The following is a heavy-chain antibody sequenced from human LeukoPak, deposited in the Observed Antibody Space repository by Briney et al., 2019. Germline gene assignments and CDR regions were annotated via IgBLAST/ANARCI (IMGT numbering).Heavy chain of an antibody. J-gene: IGHJ5*02. V-gene: IGHV4-34*01. CDR1: GGSFSGYY. CDR3: ARGAPPTWRRRGWFDP. Sequence: PSETLSLTCAVYGGSFSGYYWSWIRQPPGKGLEWIGEINHSGSTNYNPSLKSRVTISVDTSKNQFSLKLSSVTAADTAVYYCARGAPPTWRRRGWFDPWGQGTLVTVSS. CDR2: INHSGST.